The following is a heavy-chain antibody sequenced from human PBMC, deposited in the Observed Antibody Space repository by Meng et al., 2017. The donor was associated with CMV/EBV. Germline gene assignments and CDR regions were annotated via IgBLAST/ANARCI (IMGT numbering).Heavy chain of an antibody. J-gene: IGHJ6*02. CDR2: ISAYNGNT. V-gene: IGHV1-18*01. CDR1: GYTFTSYG. D-gene: IGHD6-19*01. CDR3: ARDGGQWPGGSHYYYYYGMDV. Sequence: ASVKVSCKASGYTFTSYGISWVRQAPGQGLEWMGWISAYNGNTNYAQKLQGRVTMTIDTSTSTAYMELRSLRSDDTAVYYCARDGGQWPGGSHYYYYYGMDVWGQGTTVTVSS.